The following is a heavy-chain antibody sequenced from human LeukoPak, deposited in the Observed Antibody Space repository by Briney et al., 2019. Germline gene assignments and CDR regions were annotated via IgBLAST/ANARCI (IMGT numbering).Heavy chain of an antibody. CDR1: GGSISSYY. CDR2: IYDRGST. CDR3: TRGRTFDN. Sequence: PSETLSLTCTVSGGSISSYYWSWIRQPPGKGLEWIGNIYDRGSTKYNPSLKSRVTISVDTSKNQFSLRLSSVTAADTAVYYCTRGRTFDNWGQGTLVTVSS. J-gene: IGHJ4*02. V-gene: IGHV4-59*01.